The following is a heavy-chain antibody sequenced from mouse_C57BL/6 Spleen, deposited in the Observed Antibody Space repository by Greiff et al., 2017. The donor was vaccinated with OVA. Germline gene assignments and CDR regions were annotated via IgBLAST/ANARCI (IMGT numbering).Heavy chain of an antibody. Sequence: EVQRVESGPGLVKPSQSLSLTCSVTGYSITSGYYWNWIRQFPGNKLEWMGYISYDGSNNYNPSLKNRISITRDTSKNQFFLKLNSVTTEDTATYYCARPIYYGYDGGFAYWGQGTLVTVSA. CDR3: ARPIYYGYDGGFAY. CDR1: GYSITSGYY. D-gene: IGHD2-2*01. V-gene: IGHV3-6*01. CDR2: ISYDGSN. J-gene: IGHJ3*01.